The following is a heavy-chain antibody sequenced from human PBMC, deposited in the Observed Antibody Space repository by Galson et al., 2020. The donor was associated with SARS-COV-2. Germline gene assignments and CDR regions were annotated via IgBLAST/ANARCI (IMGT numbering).Heavy chain of an antibody. J-gene: IGHJ4*02. CDR1: GGSISSSSYY. Sequence: SETLSLTCTVSGGSISSSSYYWGWIRQPPGKGLEWIGSIYYSGSTYYNPSLKSRVTISVDTSKNQFSLKLSSVTAADTAVYYCARSLEGSGWYVSPIDYWGQGTLVTVSS. D-gene: IGHD6-19*01. CDR2: IYYSGST. V-gene: IGHV4-39*07. CDR3: ARSLEGSGWYVSPIDY.